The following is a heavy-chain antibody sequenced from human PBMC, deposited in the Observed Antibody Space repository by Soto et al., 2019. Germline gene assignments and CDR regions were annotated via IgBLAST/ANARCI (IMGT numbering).Heavy chain of an antibody. CDR1: GFTFSSYS. Sequence: GGSLRLSCAASGFTFSSYSMNWVRQAPGKGLEWVSYISSSSSTIYYADSVKGRFTISRDNAKNSLYLQMNSLRAEDTAVYYCARPDIVVVPAAIGYGMDVWGQGTTVTVSS. V-gene: IGHV3-48*01. J-gene: IGHJ6*02. CDR3: ARPDIVVVPAAIGYGMDV. CDR2: ISSSSSTI. D-gene: IGHD2-2*02.